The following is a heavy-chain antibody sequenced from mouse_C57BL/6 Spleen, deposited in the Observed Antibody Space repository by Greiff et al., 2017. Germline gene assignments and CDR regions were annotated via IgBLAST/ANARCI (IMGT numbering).Heavy chain of an antibody. CDR1: GYTFTSYW. Sequence: QVQLQQPGAELVKPGASVKLSCKASGYTFTSYWMQWVKQRPGQGLEWIGEIDPSDSYTNYNQQFKGKATLTVDTSSSTAYMQLSSLTSEDSAVYYCARMGSPYYSNYGGFAYWGQGTLVTVSA. D-gene: IGHD2-5*01. CDR2: IDPSDSYT. J-gene: IGHJ3*01. V-gene: IGHV1-50*01. CDR3: ARMGSPYYSNYGGFAY.